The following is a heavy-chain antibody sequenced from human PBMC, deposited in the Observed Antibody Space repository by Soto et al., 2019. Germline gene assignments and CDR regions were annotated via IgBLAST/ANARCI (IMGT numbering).Heavy chain of an antibody. CDR3: TTNYDYIWGSYRYPDLFDY. J-gene: IGHJ4*02. D-gene: IGHD3-16*02. Sequence: GGSLRLSCAASGFTFSNAWMSWVRQAPGKGLEWVGRIKSKTDGGTTDYAAPVKGRFTISRDDSKNTLYLQMNSLKAEDTAVYYCTTNYDYIWGSYRYPDLFDYWGQGTLVTVSS. CDR2: IKSKTDGGTT. CDR1: GFTFSNAW. V-gene: IGHV3-15*01.